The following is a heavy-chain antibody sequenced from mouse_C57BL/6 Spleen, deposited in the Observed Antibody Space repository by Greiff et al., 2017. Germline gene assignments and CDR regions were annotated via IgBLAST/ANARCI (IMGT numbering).Heavy chain of an antibody. J-gene: IGHJ2*01. CDR2: ISSGGSYT. V-gene: IGHV5-6*01. Sequence: EVQRVESGGDLVKPGGSLKLSCAASGFTFSSYGMSWVRQTPDKRLEWVATISSGGSYTYYPDSVKGRFTISRDNAKNTLYLQMSSLKSEDTAMYYCARQDYYGSSYFDYRGQGTTLTVSS. D-gene: IGHD1-1*01. CDR3: ARQDYYGSSYFDY. CDR1: GFTFSSYG.